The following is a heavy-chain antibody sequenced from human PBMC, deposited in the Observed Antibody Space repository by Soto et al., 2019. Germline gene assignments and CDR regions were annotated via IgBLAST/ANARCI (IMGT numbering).Heavy chain of an antibody. CDR1: GYTFTSFY. CDR2: INPSGTTT. CDR3: AKSTRNVYSGYDVFDY. D-gene: IGHD5-12*01. V-gene: IGHV1-46*01. J-gene: IGHJ4*02. Sequence: WASVKVSCKASGYTFTSFYMHWVRQAPGQGLEWMGIINPSGTTTDYAQKFQGRVTMTRDTSTSTYYMELSSLTSEDTAVYYCAKSTRNVYSGYDVFDYWGQGTLVTVSS.